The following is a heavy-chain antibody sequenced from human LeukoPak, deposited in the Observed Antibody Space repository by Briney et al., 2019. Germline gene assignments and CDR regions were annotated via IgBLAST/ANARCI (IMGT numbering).Heavy chain of an antibody. CDR1: GFTFSSYS. V-gene: IGHV3-74*01. CDR3: ARSRYCSRTSCYDAVGFDP. CDR2: INNDGSST. Sequence: GGSLRLSCAASGFTFSSYSMNWVRQGPGKGLVWVSHINNDGSSTVYADSVKGRFTISRDNAKNTLYLQMNSLRAEDTAVYYCARSRYCSRTSCYDAVGFDPWGQGTLVTVSS. J-gene: IGHJ5*02. D-gene: IGHD2-2*01.